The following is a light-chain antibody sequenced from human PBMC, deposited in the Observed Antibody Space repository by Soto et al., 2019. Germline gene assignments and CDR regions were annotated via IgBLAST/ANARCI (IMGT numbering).Light chain of an antibody. CDR3: SSYVGSDNLV. Sequence: QSVLTQPPSASGSPGQSVTISCTGTSSDVGAYNYVSWYQQHPGKAPKLLIFYVSKRPSGVPDRFSGSKSGNTASLTVSGRQAEDEAYYYCSSYVGSDNLVFGGGTKLTVL. CDR1: SSDVGAYNY. CDR2: YVS. J-gene: IGLJ3*02. V-gene: IGLV2-8*01.